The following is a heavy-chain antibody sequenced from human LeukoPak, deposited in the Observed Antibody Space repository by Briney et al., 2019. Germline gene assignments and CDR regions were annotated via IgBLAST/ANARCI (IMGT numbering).Heavy chain of an antibody. D-gene: IGHD2-2*01. V-gene: IGHV3-21*01. J-gene: IGHJ6*03. CDR3: ARDRVVPAAGYCYYYMDV. Sequence: GGSLRLSCAASGFTFSSYSMNWVRQAPGKGLEWVSSISSSSSYIYYADSVKGRFTISRDNAKNSLYLQMNSLRAEDTAVYYCARDRVVPAAGYCYYYMDVWGKGTTVTVSS. CDR1: GFTFSSYS. CDR2: ISSSSSYI.